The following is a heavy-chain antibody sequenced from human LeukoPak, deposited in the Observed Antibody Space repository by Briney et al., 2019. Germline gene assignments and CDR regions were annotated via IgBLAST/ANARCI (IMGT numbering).Heavy chain of an antibody. CDR3: ARDPGNTGSSELAY. J-gene: IGHJ4*02. Sequence: ASVKVSCKASGYTFTSYYMHWVRQAPGQGLEWMGIINPSGGSPTYAQEFQGRVTMTSDTSTTTVYMELSSLRSEDTAVYYCARDPGNTGSSELAYWGQGTLVTVSS. V-gene: IGHV1-46*01. CDR1: GYTFTSYY. D-gene: IGHD1-26*01. CDR2: INPSGGSP.